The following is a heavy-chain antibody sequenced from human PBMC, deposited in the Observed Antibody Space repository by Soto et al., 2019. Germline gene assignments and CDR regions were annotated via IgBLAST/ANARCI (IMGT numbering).Heavy chain of an antibody. V-gene: IGHV3-30*18. J-gene: IGHJ5*01. CDR1: GFTLSNTG. Sequence: QVQLVESGGGVVQPGTSLRLSCVVSGFTLSNTGVHWVRQAPGKGLEWVAMISHDGFSQHYVDSVRGRFTISRDNSKNTLYLQMDSLRPEDTSGYYCAKDWGSSGWFNWFDSWGQGTLVIVSS. CDR2: ISHDGFSQ. D-gene: IGHD6-13*01. CDR3: AKDWGSSGWFNWFDS.